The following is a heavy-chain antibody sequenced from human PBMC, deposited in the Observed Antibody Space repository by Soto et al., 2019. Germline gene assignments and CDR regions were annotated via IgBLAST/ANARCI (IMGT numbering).Heavy chain of an antibody. Sequence: GGSLTLSCAAYGFTFRSYNMNWVRQAHGKGLEWVASISTSSTYIYYADSMRGRFTISRDDAENSLYLQMSSLRAEDTAMYYCARDSLTTSSSDTFDVWGQGTMVTVSS. CDR3: ARDSLTTSSSDTFDV. V-gene: IGHV3-21*01. D-gene: IGHD4-4*01. CDR2: ISTSSTYI. J-gene: IGHJ3*01. CDR1: GFTFRSYN.